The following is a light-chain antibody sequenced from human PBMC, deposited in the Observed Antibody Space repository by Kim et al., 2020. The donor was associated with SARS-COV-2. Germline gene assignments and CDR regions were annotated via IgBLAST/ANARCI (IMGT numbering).Light chain of an antibody. J-gene: IGLJ3*02. CDR2: RNK. Sequence: ELTQPPSASGTPGQRVTISCSGSSSNIGSNFVYWYQQLPGTAPKLLIYRNKQRPSGVPDRFSGSKSDTSASLAISGLRSEDEADYHCAAWDDSLDGWVFGGGTKLTVL. CDR3: AAWDDSLDGWV. CDR1: SSNIGSNF. V-gene: IGLV1-47*01.